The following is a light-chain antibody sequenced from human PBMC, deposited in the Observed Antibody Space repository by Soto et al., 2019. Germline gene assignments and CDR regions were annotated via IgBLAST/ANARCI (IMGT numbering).Light chain of an antibody. CDR2: GAS. J-gene: IGKJ1*01. CDR1: QSVSSSY. V-gene: IGKV3-20*01. CDR3: QQYGSSRT. Sequence: EIVLTQSPGTLSLSPGERATLSCRASQSVSSSYLAWYQQKPGQAPRLLIYGASSRATGIPDRFSGSGSGTDFPLTISRLEPEDFEVYYCQQYGSSRTFGQGTKVEIK.